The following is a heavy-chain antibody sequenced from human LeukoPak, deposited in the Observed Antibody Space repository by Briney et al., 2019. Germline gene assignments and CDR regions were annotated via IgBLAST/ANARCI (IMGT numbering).Heavy chain of an antibody. CDR3: ARNHDFWTIDF. J-gene: IGHJ4*02. Sequence: GSLRLSCAVSGFTFSSFSMNWVRQAPGKGLEWIGEINHSGSTNYNPSLKSRVTISVDTSKNQFSLKLSSVTAADTAVYYCARNHDFWTIDFWGQGTLVTVSS. D-gene: IGHD3-3*01. CDR2: INHSGST. V-gene: IGHV4-34*01. CDR1: GFTFSSFS.